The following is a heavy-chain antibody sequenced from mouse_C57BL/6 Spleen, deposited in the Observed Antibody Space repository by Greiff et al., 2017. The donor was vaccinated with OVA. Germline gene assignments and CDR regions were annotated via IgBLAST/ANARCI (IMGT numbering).Heavy chain of an antibody. CDR1: GFTFSDYG. Sequence: EVQGVESGGGLVKPGGSLKLSCAASGFTFSDYGMHWVRQAPEKGLEWVAYISSGSSTIYYADTEKGRFTISRDNAKNTLFLQMTSLRSEDTAMYYCARWDFDYWGQGTTLTVSS. V-gene: IGHV5-17*01. J-gene: IGHJ2*01. CDR3: ARWDFDY. CDR2: ISSGSSTI.